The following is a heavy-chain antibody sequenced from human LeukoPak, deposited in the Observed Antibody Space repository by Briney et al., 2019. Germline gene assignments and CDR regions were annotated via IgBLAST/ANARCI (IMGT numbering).Heavy chain of an antibody. CDR1: GGSFSGYY. CDR3: ARGNQRNFDY. V-gene: IGHV4-34*01. D-gene: IGHD6-25*01. J-gene: IGHJ4*02. CDR2: INHSGST. Sequence: SETLSLTCAVYGGSFSGYYWGWIRQPPGKGLEWIGEINHSGSTNYNPSLKSRVTISVDTSKNQFSLKLSSVTAADTAVYYCARGNQRNFDYWGQGTLVTVSS.